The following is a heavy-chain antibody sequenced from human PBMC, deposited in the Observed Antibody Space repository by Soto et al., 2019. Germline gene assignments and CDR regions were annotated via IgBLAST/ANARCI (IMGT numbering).Heavy chain of an antibody. CDR1: GGSISSGDYY. Sequence: PSETLSLTCTVSGGSISSGDYYWSWIRQPPGKGLEWIGYIYYSGSTYYNQSLKSRVTISVDTSKNQFSLKLSSVTAADKAVYYCARGSYDSSGYYFIVPYWGQGTLVTVSS. J-gene: IGHJ4*02. CDR3: ARGSYDSSGYYFIVPY. CDR2: IYYSGST. D-gene: IGHD3-22*01. V-gene: IGHV4-30-4*01.